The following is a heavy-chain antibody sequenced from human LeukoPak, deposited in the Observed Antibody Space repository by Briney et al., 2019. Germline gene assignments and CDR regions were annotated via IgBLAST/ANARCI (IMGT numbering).Heavy chain of an antibody. CDR1: GFTFSSYS. Sequence: GGSLRLSCAASGFTFSSYSMNCVRQAPGKGLEWVSVIYSGGSTYYADSVKGRFTISRDNSKNPLYLQMNSLRAEDTAVYYCARGLCGGDCYTAFDIWGQGTMVTVSS. V-gene: IGHV3-53*01. D-gene: IGHD2-21*02. CDR3: ARGLCGGDCYTAFDI. J-gene: IGHJ3*02. CDR2: IYSGGST.